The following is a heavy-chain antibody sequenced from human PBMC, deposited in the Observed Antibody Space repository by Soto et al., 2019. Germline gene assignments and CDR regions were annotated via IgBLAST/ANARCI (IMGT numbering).Heavy chain of an antibody. Sequence: SETLSLTCTVSGGSVSSGSYYWSWIRQPPGKGLEWIGYIYYSGSTNYNPSLKSRVTISVDTSKNQFSLKLSSVTAADTAVYYCAREGVSKGEFDPWGQGTLVTVS. D-gene: IGHD2-8*01. V-gene: IGHV4-61*01. J-gene: IGHJ5*02. CDR1: GGSVSSGSYY. CDR3: AREGVSKGEFDP. CDR2: IYYSGST.